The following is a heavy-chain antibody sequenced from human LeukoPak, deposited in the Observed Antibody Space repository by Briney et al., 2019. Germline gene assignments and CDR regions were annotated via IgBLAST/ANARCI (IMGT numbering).Heavy chain of an antibody. CDR1: GFTLGDYA. Sequence: SGGSLSLSCTASGFTLGDYAMSWVRQAPGKGLEWVGFIRSKAYGGTTEYAASVKGRFTISRDDSKSIAYLQMNSLKTEDTAVYYCTRARGNPVGPFDYWGQGTLLTVSS. CDR2: IRSKAYGGTT. V-gene: IGHV3-49*04. D-gene: IGHD2/OR15-2a*01. CDR3: TRARGNPVGPFDY. J-gene: IGHJ4*02.